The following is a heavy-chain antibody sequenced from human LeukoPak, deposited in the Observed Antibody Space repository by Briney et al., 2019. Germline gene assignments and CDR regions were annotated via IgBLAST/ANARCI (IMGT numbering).Heavy chain of an antibody. V-gene: IGHV1-46*04. Sequence: ASVKVSCKASGYTFTGYYMHWVRQAPGKGLEWMGIINPSGGGTIYAEELQGRVTMTRDTSTSTVYMELSSLRSEDTAVYYCARESISSRYSDDEALDMWGPGTMVIVSS. J-gene: IGHJ3*02. D-gene: IGHD3-22*01. CDR2: INPSGGGT. CDR1: GYTFTGYY. CDR3: ARESISSRYSDDEALDM.